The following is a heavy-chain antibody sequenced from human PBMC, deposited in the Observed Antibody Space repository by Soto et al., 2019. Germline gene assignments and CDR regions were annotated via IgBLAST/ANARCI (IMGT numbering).Heavy chain of an antibody. CDR1: GYTFTSYA. D-gene: IGHD4-17*01. V-gene: IGHV1-3*01. CDR3: ARDPNYGDSWVPYYFDY. J-gene: IGHJ4*02. CDR2: INAGNGNT. Sequence: ASVKVSCKASGYTFTSYAMHWVRQAPGQRLEWMGWINAGNGNTKYSQKFQGRVTITRDTSASTAYMELSSLRSEDTAVYYCARDPNYGDSWVPYYFDYWGQGTLVTVSS.